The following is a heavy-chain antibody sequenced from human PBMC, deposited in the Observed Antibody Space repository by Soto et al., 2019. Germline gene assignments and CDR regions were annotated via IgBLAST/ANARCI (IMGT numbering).Heavy chain of an antibody. Sequence: QGHLVQSGAEVKKPGASVKVSCKGSGYTFTSYGITWVRQAPGQGLEWMGWISAHNGNTDCAQKLQGRVTVTRDTSTSTAYMELGSLRSDDTAVYYCARGRDGDYWGQGALVTVSS. CDR1: GYTFTSYG. J-gene: IGHJ4*02. V-gene: IGHV1-18*01. CDR3: ARGRDGDY. CDR2: ISAHNGNT. D-gene: IGHD3-10*01.